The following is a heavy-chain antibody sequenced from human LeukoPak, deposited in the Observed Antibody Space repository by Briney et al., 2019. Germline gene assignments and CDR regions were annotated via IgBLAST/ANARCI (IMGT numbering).Heavy chain of an antibody. CDR1: GGPVSSGSYY. V-gene: IGHV4-61*01. CDR3: ARGLAAAGLYYFDS. J-gene: IGHJ4*02. D-gene: IGHD6-13*01. CDR2: IYYSRST. Sequence: SETLSLTCTVSGGPVSSGSYYCSWIRQPPGKGLEWIGYIYYSRSTNYNPSLKSRVTISVDTSKNQFSLKLSSLTAADTAVYYCARGLAAAGLYYFDSWGQGTLVTVSS.